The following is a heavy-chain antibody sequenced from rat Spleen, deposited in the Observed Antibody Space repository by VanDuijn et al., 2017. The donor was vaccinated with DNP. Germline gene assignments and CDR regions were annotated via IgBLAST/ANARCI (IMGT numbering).Heavy chain of an antibody. CDR1: GFNFNDYW. J-gene: IGHJ4*01. CDR3: ARSSYYALDA. CDR2: INKDSSTI. Sequence: EVKLVESGGGLVQPGRSLKLSCAASGFNFNDYWMGWVRQAPGKGLEWIGEINKDSSTIKYSPSLKDKFAISRDNAQNTLYLQKSKLGSEDTAIYYCARSSYYALDAWGQGTSVIVSS. V-gene: IGHV4-2*01.